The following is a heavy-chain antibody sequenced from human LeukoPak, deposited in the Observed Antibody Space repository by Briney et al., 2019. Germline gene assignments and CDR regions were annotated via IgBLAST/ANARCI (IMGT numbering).Heavy chain of an antibody. CDR2: INHSGST. J-gene: IGHJ6*02. Sequence: PSETLSLTCAVYGGSFSGYYWSWIRQPPGKGLEWIGEINHSGSTNYNPSLKSRVTISVDTSKNQFSLKLSPVTAADTAVYYCARVHPRYDFWSGYYKGHYYGMDVWGQGTTVTVSS. V-gene: IGHV4-34*01. D-gene: IGHD3-3*01. CDR3: ARVHPRYDFWSGYYKGHYYGMDV. CDR1: GGSFSGYY.